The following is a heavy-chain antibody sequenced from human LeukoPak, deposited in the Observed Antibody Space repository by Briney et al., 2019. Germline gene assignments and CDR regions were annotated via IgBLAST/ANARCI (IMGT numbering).Heavy chain of an antibody. J-gene: IGHJ4*02. Sequence: PGGSLRLSCAASGFNFNDYGMSWVRQAPGKGLEWVSGINWNGGSTGYADSVKGRFTTSRDNAKNSLYLQMNSLRAEDTAFYYCARGSIAIYYYDSSGYFDYWGQGTLVTVSS. CDR1: GFNFNDYG. D-gene: IGHD3-22*01. CDR3: ARGSIAIYYYDSSGYFDY. CDR2: INWNGGST. V-gene: IGHV3-20*04.